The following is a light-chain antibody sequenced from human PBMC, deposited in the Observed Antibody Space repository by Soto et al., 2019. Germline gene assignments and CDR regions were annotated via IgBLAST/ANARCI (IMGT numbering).Light chain of an antibody. J-gene: IGKJ1*01. CDR2: GSS. V-gene: IGKV1-5*01. Sequence: DIQMTQSPSTLSASVGDRVTITCRASQSSSNWLAWYQQKPGKAPKVLIFGSSSLGSGVPSRFSGSGSGTEFTLTISSLQPDDFATYYCQQYNSYPWTFGQGTEVEIK. CDR3: QQYNSYPWT. CDR1: QSSSNW.